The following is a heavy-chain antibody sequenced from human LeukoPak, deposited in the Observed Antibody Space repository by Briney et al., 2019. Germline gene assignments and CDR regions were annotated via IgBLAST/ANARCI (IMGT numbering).Heavy chain of an antibody. D-gene: IGHD6-19*01. CDR3: ARESVAGGFEY. V-gene: IGHV1-69*08. CDR1: GGTFSSYN. J-gene: IGHJ4*02. CDR2: IIPMQGTP. Sequence: ASVKVSCKASGGTFSSYNFIWVRQAPGQGLEWMGGIIPMQGTPNYAQKFQDRVTISADKSTTTVYMALSSLRYEDTAMYYCARESVAGGFEYWGQGTLVTVSS.